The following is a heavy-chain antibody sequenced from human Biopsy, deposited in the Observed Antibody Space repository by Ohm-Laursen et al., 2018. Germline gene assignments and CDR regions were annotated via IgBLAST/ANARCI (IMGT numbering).Heavy chain of an antibody. CDR3: AGIVLGPTNDAFDI. CDR1: GDSNRNYY. V-gene: IGHV4-4*07. D-gene: IGHD1-26*01. J-gene: IGHJ3*02. Sequence: SETLSLTCTVSGDSNRNYYWSWIRQAAGKGLEWIGRIYPGGGTIYNPSLKSRVTMSVDTSKNHFSLNLNSVTAADTAVYYCAGIVLGPTNDAFDIWGQGTMVTVSS. CDR2: IYPGGGT.